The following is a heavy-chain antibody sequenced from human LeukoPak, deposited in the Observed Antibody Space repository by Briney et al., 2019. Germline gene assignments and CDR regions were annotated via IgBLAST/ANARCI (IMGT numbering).Heavy chain of an antibody. J-gene: IGHJ4*02. Sequence: SETLSLTCTVSGGSITSYYWSWIRQPAGKGLEWVGRIHTSGSTNYNPSLKSRVTMSEDTSKNQFSLKLSSVAAADTAVYYCARDRYYYDSTGHYFDYWGQGTLVTVSS. D-gene: IGHD3-22*01. CDR3: ARDRYYYDSTGHYFDY. CDR1: GGSITSYY. CDR2: IHTSGST. V-gene: IGHV4-4*07.